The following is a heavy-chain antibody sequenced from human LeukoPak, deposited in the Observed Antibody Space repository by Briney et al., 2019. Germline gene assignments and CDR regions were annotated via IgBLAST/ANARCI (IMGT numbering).Heavy chain of an antibody. Sequence: GGSLRLSCAASGFTFNIAWMCWVRQAPGKGLEWIGHIRSNTAGGTTDYAAPVKGRFTISRDDSENTLFLQMNSPKTEDTAVYFCCTEYYGSANFNFWGQGTLVTVSS. CDR3: CTEYYGSANFNF. CDR1: GFTFNIAW. V-gene: IGHV3-15*01. CDR2: IRSNTAGGTT. D-gene: IGHD3-10*01. J-gene: IGHJ4*02.